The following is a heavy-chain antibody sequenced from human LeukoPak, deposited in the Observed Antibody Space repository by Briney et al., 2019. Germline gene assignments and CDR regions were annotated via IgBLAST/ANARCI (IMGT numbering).Heavy chain of an antibody. D-gene: IGHD5-24*01. Sequence: GGSPRLSCAASGFTFSSYAMSWVRQAPGKGLEWVSAISGSGGSTYYADSVKGRFTISRDNSKNTLYLQMNSLRAEDTAVYYCAKKIEMATISHFDYWGQGTLVTVSS. V-gene: IGHV3-23*01. CDR3: AKKIEMATISHFDY. CDR2: ISGSGGST. J-gene: IGHJ4*02. CDR1: GFTFSSYA.